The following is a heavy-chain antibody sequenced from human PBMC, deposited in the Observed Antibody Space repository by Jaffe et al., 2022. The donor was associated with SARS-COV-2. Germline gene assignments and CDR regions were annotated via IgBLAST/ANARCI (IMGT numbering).Heavy chain of an antibody. D-gene: IGHD1-26*01. CDR2: IYSSGST. J-gene: IGHJ4*02. CDR3: ARISPGHEGATNFDY. Sequence: QVQLQESGPGLVKPSQTLSLTCTVSGGSIRSGSYYWSWIRQPAGKGLEWIGRIYSSGSTNYNPSLKSRVTISVDTSKNQFSLKLSSVTAADTAVYYCARISPGHEGATNFDYWGQGTLVTVSS. V-gene: IGHV4-61*02. CDR1: GGSIRSGSYY.